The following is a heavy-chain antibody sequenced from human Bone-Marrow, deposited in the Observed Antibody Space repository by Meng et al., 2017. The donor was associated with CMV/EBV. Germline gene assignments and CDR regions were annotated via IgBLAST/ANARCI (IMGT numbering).Heavy chain of an antibody. Sequence: ASVKVSCKASGYTFTSYYMHWVRQAPGQGLEWMGIINPSGGSTSYAQKFQGRVTMTRDTSTSTVYMELSSLRSEDTAVYYCARDRKVKQQLVELDYWGQGTLATLSS. V-gene: IGHV1-46*01. CDR2: INPSGGST. CDR1: GYTFTSYY. CDR3: ARDRKVKQQLVELDY. J-gene: IGHJ4*02. D-gene: IGHD6-13*01.